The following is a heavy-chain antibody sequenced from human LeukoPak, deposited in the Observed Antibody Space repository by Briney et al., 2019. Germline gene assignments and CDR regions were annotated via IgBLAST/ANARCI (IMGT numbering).Heavy chain of an antibody. CDR3: ARDLAPSYYDSSGFPDY. CDR2: ISSSSSTI. D-gene: IGHD3-22*01. Sequence: GGSLRLSCTASGFTFSYYYMSWIRQAPGKGLEWVSYISSSSSTIYYADSVKGRFTISRDNAKDSLYLQMNSLRAEDTAVYYCARDLAPSYYDSSGFPDYWGQGTLVTVSS. V-gene: IGHV3-11*04. CDR1: GFTFSYYY. J-gene: IGHJ4*02.